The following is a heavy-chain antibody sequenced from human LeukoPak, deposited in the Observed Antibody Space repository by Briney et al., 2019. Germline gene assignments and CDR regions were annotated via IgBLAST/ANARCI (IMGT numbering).Heavy chain of an antibody. Sequence: GASGKVSCKASGYTFTGYYMHWVRQAPGQGLEWMGWINPDSGGTNYAQKFQGRVTMTRDTSISTAYMELSRLRSGDTAVYYCATPSYYYYYMDVWGKGTTVTVSS. CDR3: ATPSYYYYYMDV. CDR1: GYTFTGYY. CDR2: INPDSGGT. V-gene: IGHV1-2*02. J-gene: IGHJ6*03.